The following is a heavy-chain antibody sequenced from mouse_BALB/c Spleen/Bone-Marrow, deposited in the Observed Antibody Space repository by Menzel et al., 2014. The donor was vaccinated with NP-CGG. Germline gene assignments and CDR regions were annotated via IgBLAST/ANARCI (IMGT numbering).Heavy chain of an antibody. CDR1: GYTFXSYY. Sequence: QVQLQQPGAELVKPGASVKLSCKASGYTFXSYYMYWVKQRPGQGLEWIGEINPSNGGTNFNEKFKNKATLTVDKSSSTAYMQLSSLIFEDSAVYYCTRSNGNWFAYWGQGTLVTVSA. CDR3: TRSNGNWFAY. V-gene: IGHV1S81*02. CDR2: INPSNGGT. D-gene: IGHD2-1*01. J-gene: IGHJ3*01.